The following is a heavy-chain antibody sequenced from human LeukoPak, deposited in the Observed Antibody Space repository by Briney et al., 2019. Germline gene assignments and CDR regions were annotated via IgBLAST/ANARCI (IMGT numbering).Heavy chain of an antibody. CDR1: GGSISSSSYY. D-gene: IGHD6-13*01. J-gene: IGHJ6*02. V-gene: IGHV4-39*01. CDR3: ARQEGYSSSWPYYYYYGMDV. CDR2: LSYSGST. Sequence: SETLSLTCTVSGGSISSSSYYWGWIRQPPGKELEWIGSLSYSGSTYYNPSLKSRVTISVDTSKNQFSLKLSSVTAADTAVYYCARQEGYSSSWPYYYYYGMDVWGQGTTVTVSS.